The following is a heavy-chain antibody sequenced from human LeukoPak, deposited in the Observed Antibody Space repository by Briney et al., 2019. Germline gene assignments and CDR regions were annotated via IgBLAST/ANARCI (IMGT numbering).Heavy chain of an antibody. D-gene: IGHD4-17*01. Sequence: PGGSLRLSCAASGFTFSNYEMKWVRQAPGKGLEWVSTISGSGGSTYYVDSAKGRFTISRDNSKNTLYLQMNSLRAEDTAVYYCANLVTTVGGYWGHGTLVTVSS. V-gene: IGHV3-23*01. CDR1: GFTFSNYE. CDR2: ISGSGGST. J-gene: IGHJ4*01. CDR3: ANLVTTVGGY.